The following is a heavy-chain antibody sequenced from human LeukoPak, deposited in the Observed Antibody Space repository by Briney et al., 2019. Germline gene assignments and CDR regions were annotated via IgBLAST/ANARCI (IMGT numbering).Heavy chain of an antibody. CDR1: GYTFTSYG. D-gene: IGHD6-13*01. CDR2: ISAYNGNT. V-gene: IGHV1-18*01. Sequence: GASVKVSCKASGYTFTSYGISWVRQAPGQGLEWMGWISAYNGNTNYAQKLQGRVTMTTDTSTSTAYMELRSLRSDDTAVYYCARPAAAGTETPDAFDIWGQGTMVTVSS. CDR3: ARPAAAGTETPDAFDI. J-gene: IGHJ3*02.